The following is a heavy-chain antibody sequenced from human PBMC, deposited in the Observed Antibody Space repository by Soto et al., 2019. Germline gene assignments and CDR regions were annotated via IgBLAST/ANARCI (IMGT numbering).Heavy chain of an antibody. J-gene: IGHJ5*02. CDR1: GGSFSGYY. Sequence: SETLSLTCAVYGGSFSGYYWSWIRQPPGKGLEWIGEINHSGSTNYNPSLKSRVTISVDTSKNQFSLKLSSVTAADTAVYYCAGVTTIFGVVIPINNWFDPWGQGTLVNVSS. D-gene: IGHD3-3*01. CDR2: INHSGST. V-gene: IGHV4-34*01. CDR3: AGVTTIFGVVIPINNWFDP.